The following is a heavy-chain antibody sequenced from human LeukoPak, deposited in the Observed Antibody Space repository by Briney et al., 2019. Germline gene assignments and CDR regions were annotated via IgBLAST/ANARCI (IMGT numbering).Heavy chain of an antibody. CDR1: GYTFTNYG. D-gene: IGHD1-26*01. J-gene: IGHJ4*02. Sequence: ASVKVSCKTSGYTFTNYGITWVRQAPGQGLEWVGWISPYNGKRNYAQNLQDRVTMTTDTSTSTAYLDLRSLKSDDTAVYYCAKGAATDRLIPPIDWGQGTLVTVSS. CDR3: AKGAATDRLIPPID. V-gene: IGHV1-18*01. CDR2: ISPYNGKR.